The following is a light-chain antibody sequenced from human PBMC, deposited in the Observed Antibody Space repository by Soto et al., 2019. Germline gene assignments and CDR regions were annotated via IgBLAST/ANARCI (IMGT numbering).Light chain of an antibody. CDR1: QSVSSNY. CDR3: QQYGSSPFT. CDR2: GAS. V-gene: IGKV3-20*01. J-gene: IGKJ5*01. Sequence: EIVLTQSPGTLSLSPGERATLSCRASQSVSSNYLAWYQQKPGQAPRLLIYGASSRATGIPDRFSGSGSGTAFTLTISRLESEDFEVYYCQQYGSSPFTFGQGTRLEIK.